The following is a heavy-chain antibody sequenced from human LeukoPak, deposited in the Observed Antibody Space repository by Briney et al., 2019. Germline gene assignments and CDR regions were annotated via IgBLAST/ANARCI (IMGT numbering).Heavy chain of an antibody. Sequence: PGGSLRLSCAASGFTFSTYSMNWVRQAPGKGLEWVSSISSGSSYIYYADSVKGRFTISRDNAKNSLYLQMNSLRAEDTAVYYCAREPQSGSYFPWGQGTLVTVSS. D-gene: IGHD1-26*01. CDR1: GFTFSTYS. CDR3: AREPQSGSYFP. J-gene: IGHJ5*02. V-gene: IGHV3-21*01. CDR2: ISSGSSYI.